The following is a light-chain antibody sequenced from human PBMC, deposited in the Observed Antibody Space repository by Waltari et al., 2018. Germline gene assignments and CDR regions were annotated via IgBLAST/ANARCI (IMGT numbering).Light chain of an antibody. CDR3: QQRFSVPWT. CDR1: RSYGRY. Sequence: CRASRSYGRYLNGYQQKLGNVTKLSISAAFSLQSGVPARFTGSGSGTDFTLTIRSLASEDFATYYCQQRFSVPWTFGQGTKVEIK. J-gene: IGKJ1*01. V-gene: IGKV1-39*01. CDR2: AAF.